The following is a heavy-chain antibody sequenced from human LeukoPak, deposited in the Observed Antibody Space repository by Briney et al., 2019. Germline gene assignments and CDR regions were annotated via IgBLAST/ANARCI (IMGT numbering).Heavy chain of an antibody. CDR1: GGSISSYY. J-gene: IGHJ4*02. D-gene: IGHD3-9*01. CDR3: ASQYYDILTGYLD. Sequence: PSETLSLTCTVSGGSISSYYWSWIRQPPGKGLEWIGYIYYSGSTNYNPSLKSRVTISVDTSKNQFSLKLSSVTAADTAVYYCASQYYDILTGYLDWGQGTLVTVSS. CDR2: IYYSGST. V-gene: IGHV4-59*12.